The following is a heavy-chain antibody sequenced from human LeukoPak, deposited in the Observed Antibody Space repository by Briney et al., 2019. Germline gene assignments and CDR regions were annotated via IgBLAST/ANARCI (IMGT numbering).Heavy chain of an antibody. Sequence: GGSLRLSCAASGFTFSSYWMHRVRQAPGKGLVWVSRINSDGSSTSYADSVKGRFTISRDNAKNTLYLQMNSLRAEDTAVYYCARSFDSYGYGDFDYWGQGTLVTVSS. CDR2: INSDGSST. CDR3: ARSFDSYGYGDFDY. CDR1: GFTFSSYW. V-gene: IGHV3-74*01. J-gene: IGHJ4*02. D-gene: IGHD5-18*01.